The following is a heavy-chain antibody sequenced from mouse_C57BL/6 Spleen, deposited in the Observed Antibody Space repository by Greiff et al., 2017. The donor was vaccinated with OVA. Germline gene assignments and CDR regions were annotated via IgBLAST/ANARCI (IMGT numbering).Heavy chain of an antibody. CDR3: ARCYYGSKGYFDV. Sequence: VKLMESGAELVKPGASVKISCKASGYAFSSYWMNWVKQRPGKGLEWIGQIYPGDGDTNYNGKFKGKATLTADKSSSTAYMQLSSLTSEDSAVYFCARCYYGSKGYFDVWGTGTTVTVSS. J-gene: IGHJ1*03. CDR1: GYAFSSYW. V-gene: IGHV1-80*01. CDR2: IYPGDGDT. D-gene: IGHD1-1*01.